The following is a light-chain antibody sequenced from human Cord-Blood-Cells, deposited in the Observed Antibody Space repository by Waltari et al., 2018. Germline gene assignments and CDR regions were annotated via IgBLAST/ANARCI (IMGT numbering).Light chain of an antibody. CDR3: SSYTSSSTWV. CDR1: SSAVGGYHY. Sequence: QSALTQPASVSGYPGQSITISCTGTSSAVGGYHYVSWYQHHPGKAPKLMIYDVSNRPSGVSNRFSGSKSGNTASLTISGLQAEDEADYYCSSYTSSSTWVFGGGTKLTVL. V-gene: IGLV2-14*03. J-gene: IGLJ3*02. CDR2: DVS.